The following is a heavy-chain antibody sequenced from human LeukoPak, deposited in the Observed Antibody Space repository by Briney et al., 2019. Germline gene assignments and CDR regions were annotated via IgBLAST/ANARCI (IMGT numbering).Heavy chain of an antibody. D-gene: IGHD3-10*01. V-gene: IGHV3-9*01. CDR3: ARILVYGSGAEAFDY. Sequence: PGGSLRLSCAVSGFTFDDYAMHWVRHVPGKGLEWVSGINWNSDSIGYADSVKGRFTTSRDNAKNSLYLQMNSLRAEDTAVYYCARILVYGSGAEAFDYWGQGTLVTVSS. J-gene: IGHJ4*02. CDR2: INWNSDSI. CDR1: GFTFDDYA.